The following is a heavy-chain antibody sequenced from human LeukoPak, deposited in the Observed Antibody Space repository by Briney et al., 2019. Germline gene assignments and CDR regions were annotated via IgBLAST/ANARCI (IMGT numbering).Heavy chain of an antibody. CDR3: ARDQTDSGGFDY. J-gene: IGHJ4*02. D-gene: IGHD6-19*01. CDR2: INPNSGGT. V-gene: IGHV1-2*04. CDR1: GYTFTSYY. Sequence: GASVKVSCKASGYTFTSYYMHWVRPAPGQGLEWMGWINPNSGGTNYAQKFQGWVTMTRDTSISTAYMELSRLRSDDTAVYYCARDQTDSGGFDYWGQGTLVTVSS.